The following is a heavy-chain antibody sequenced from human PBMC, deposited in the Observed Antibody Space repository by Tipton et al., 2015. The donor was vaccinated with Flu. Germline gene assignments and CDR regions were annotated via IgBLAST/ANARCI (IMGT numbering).Heavy chain of an antibody. Sequence: QLVQSGAEVRKPGESLKISCKGSGYSFTSYWIGWVRQMPGKGLEWMGIIYPGDSDTRYSPSFQGQVTISADKSISTAYLQWSSLKASDTAMYYGARHHEFVSSGYFYVGDAFDIWGQGTMVTVSS. CDR2: IYPGDSDT. CDR3: ARHHEFVSSGYFYVGDAFDI. V-gene: IGHV5-51*01. CDR1: GYSFTSYW. J-gene: IGHJ3*02. D-gene: IGHD3-22*01.